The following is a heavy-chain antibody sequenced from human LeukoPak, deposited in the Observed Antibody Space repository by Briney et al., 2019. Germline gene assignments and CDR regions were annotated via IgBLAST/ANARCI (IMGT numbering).Heavy chain of an antibody. V-gene: IGHV3-48*03. CDR1: GFASSAYE. CDR2: MSGTDTTR. D-gene: IGHD3-22*01. J-gene: IGHJ5*02. Sequence: PGGSLRLSCVASGFASSAYEMNWVRQAPGGGLEWVAYMSGTDTTRYYADSVRGRFTISRDNAKNSLYLQMSRLRVEDTALYSCTALGYHHSSWGQGTPVTVSS. CDR3: TALGYHHSS.